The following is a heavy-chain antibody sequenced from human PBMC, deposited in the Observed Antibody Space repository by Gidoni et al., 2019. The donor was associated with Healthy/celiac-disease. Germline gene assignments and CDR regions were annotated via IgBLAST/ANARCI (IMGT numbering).Heavy chain of an antibody. Sequence: QVQLVQPGAEVKKPGSSVTVSCKASGGTFSSYAISWVRQAPGQGLEWMGGIIPIFSTANYAQKFQGRVTITADESTSTAYMELSSLRSEDTAVYYCARGEWELLTGPYNWFDPWGQGTLVTVSS. J-gene: IGHJ5*02. CDR2: IIPIFSTA. CDR1: GGTFSSYA. D-gene: IGHD1-26*01. CDR3: ARGEWELLTGPYNWFDP. V-gene: IGHV1-69*01.